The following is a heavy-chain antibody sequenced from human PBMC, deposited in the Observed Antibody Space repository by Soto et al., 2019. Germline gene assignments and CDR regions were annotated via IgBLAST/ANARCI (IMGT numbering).Heavy chain of an antibody. V-gene: IGHV4-59*01. CDR2: MYNTGST. CDR1: GGSISGYY. CDR3: ASRTYSSGWYVYYYGMDV. D-gene: IGHD6-19*01. Sequence: SETLSLTCTVSGGSISGYYWSWIRQPPGKGLEWIGYMYNTGSTVYNPSFKSRVTISVDTSKSQLSLRLNSVTAADTAVYYCASRTYSSGWYVYYYGMDVWGQGTTVTVSS. J-gene: IGHJ6*02.